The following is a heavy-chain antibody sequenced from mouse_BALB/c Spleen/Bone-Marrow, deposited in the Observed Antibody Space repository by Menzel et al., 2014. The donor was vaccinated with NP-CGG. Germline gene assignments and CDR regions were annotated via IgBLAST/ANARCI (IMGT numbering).Heavy chain of an antibody. CDR3: ARGGNYFYY. V-gene: IGHV14-4*02. CDR2: IDPENGDT. J-gene: IGHJ2*01. CDR1: GFNIKDYY. D-gene: IGHD3-3*01. Sequence: VQLQQSWAELVRSGASVKLSCTASGFNIKDYYMHWVKQRPEQGLEWIGWIDPENGDTEYAPKFQGKATMTADTSSNTAYLQLSSLTSEDTAVYYCARGGNYFYYWGQGTTLTVSS.